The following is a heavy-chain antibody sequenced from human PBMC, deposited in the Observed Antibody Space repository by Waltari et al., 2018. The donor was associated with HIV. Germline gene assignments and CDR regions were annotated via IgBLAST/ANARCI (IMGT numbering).Heavy chain of an antibody. Sequence: QVQLQQWGAGLLKPSETLSLTCAVYGGSFSGYYWSWIRQPPGQGLEWIGEINHSGSTNYNTALKSRVTISVDTSKNQFSLKLSSVTAADTAVYYCARSSSRSLRGVIWYNWFDPWGQGTLVTVSS. D-gene: IGHD3-10*01. J-gene: IGHJ5*02. CDR1: GGSFSGYY. CDR3: ARSSSRSLRGVIWYNWFDP. CDR2: INHSGST. V-gene: IGHV4-34*01.